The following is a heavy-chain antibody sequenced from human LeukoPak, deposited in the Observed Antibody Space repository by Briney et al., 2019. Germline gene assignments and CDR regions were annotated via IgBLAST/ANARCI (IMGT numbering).Heavy chain of an antibody. CDR2: ISAHNGNT. D-gene: IGHD6-19*01. CDR3: ARQRQQWLVRMDV. J-gene: IGHJ6*03. V-gene: IGHV1-18*01. CDR1: GYTFTSYG. Sequence: ASVKVSCKASGYTFTSYGISWVRQAPGQGLEWMGWISAHNGNTDYAQKLQGRVTMTTDTSTSTAYMELRSLRSDDTAVYYCARQRQQWLVRMDVWGKGTTVTISS.